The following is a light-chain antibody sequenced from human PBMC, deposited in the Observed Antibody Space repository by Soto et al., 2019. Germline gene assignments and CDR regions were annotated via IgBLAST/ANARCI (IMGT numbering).Light chain of an antibody. V-gene: IGKV3-20*01. Sequence: EIVLTQSPGTLSLSPGDRATLSCRASQSVDSNYLAWYHQKPGQPPRLLIYATSSRATGIPDRFSATGSGTDFTLTINMLEPGDFVVYYCQHFDTSSYTFGQGTKLEI. J-gene: IGKJ2*01. CDR2: ATS. CDR1: QSVDSNY. CDR3: QHFDTSSYT.